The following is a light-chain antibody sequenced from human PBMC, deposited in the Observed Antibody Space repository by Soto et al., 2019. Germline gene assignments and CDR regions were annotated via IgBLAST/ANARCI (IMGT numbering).Light chain of an antibody. CDR3: QHYRSLPPMWT. V-gene: IGKV3D-20*01. J-gene: IGKJ1*01. CDR1: QSVAGNF. Sequence: EIVLTQSPAALSLSPGERATLSCGASQSVAGNFLAWYQHKPGLAPRLLIYDASIRANGIPDRFSGGGSGTDFTLTISRLEPEDSAVYYCQHYRSLPPMWTSGLGTKVEI. CDR2: DAS.